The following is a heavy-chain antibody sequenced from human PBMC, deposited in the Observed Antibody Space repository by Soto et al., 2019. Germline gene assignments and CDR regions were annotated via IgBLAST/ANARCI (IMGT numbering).Heavy chain of an antibody. CDR3: ARGNRLGYCSGGSCYSDSSGWFDP. CDR2: INPNSGGT. D-gene: IGHD2-15*01. J-gene: IGHJ5*02. V-gene: IGHV1-2*04. CDR1: GYTFTGYY. Sequence: ASVKVSCKASGYTFTGYYMHWVRQAPGQGLEWMGWINPNSGGTNYAQKFQGWVTMTRDTSISTAYMELSRLRSDDTAVYYCARGNRLGYCSGGSCYSDSSGWFDPWGQGTQVTVSS.